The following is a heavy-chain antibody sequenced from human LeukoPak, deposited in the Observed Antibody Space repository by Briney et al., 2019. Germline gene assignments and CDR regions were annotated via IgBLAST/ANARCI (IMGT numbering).Heavy chain of an antibody. D-gene: IGHD3-22*01. Sequence: SETLSLTCTVSGGSISSYYWSWIRQPAGKGLEWIGRIYTSGSTNYNPSLKSRVTMSVDTSKNQFSLKLSSVTAADTAVYYCARVVTMIVVDGEGYYFDYWGQGTLVTVSS. CDR1: GGSISSYY. V-gene: IGHV4-4*07. CDR2: IYTSGST. J-gene: IGHJ4*02. CDR3: ARVVTMIVVDGEGYYFDY.